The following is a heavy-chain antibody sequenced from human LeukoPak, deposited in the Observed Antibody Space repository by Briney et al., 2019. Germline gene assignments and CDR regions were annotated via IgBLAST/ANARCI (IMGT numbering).Heavy chain of an antibody. CDR3: ARENNYFDY. Sequence: SDTLSLTCTVSGDSISSYYWTWIRQPPGKALEWIGYIYYSGSTNYNPSLKSRVTISVDTSKNQCSLKLNSVTAADTAVYYCARENNYFDYWGQGTLVTVSS. V-gene: IGHV4-59*01. CDR1: GDSISSYY. CDR2: IYYSGST. J-gene: IGHJ4*02.